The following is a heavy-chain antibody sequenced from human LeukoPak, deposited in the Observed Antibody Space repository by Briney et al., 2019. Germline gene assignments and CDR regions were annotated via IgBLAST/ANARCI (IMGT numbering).Heavy chain of an antibody. CDR2: ISSSSSYI. CDR1: GFTFGSYS. Sequence: GGSLRLSCAASGFTFGSYSMNWVRQAPGKGLEWVSSISSSSSYIYYADSVKGRFTISRDNAKNSLYLQMNSLRAEDTAVYYCARMGRGSGRLMDVWGQGTTVTVSS. J-gene: IGHJ6*02. D-gene: IGHD3-10*01. V-gene: IGHV3-21*01. CDR3: ARMGRGSGRLMDV.